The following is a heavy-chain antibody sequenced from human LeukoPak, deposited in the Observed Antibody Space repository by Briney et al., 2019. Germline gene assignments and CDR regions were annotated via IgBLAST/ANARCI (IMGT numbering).Heavy chain of an antibody. CDR1: GYTFTSYG. D-gene: IGHD3-9*01. CDR2: INAYNGNT. CDR3: AGEDPLDILTGYYDASSGNYYYYGMDV. Sequence: ASVKVSCKASGYTFTSYGISWVRQAPGQGLEWMGWINAYNGNTNYAQKLQGRVTMTTDTSTSTAYMELRSLRSDDTAVYYCAGEDPLDILTGYYDASSGNYYYYGMDVWGQGTTVTVSS. J-gene: IGHJ6*02. V-gene: IGHV1-18*01.